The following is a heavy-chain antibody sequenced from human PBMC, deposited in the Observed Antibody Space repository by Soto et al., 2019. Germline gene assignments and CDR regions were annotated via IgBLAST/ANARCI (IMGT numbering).Heavy chain of an antibody. J-gene: IGHJ5*02. D-gene: IGHD1-26*01. Sequence: SETLSLTCTVSGASISGYYWTWIRQPPGKGLEWIGYIYSGSTNYNPSLKSRATISIATSKNHFSLNLSSVTAADTAVYYCAGDSRSAEGWLDPWGQGTLVTLSS. V-gene: IGHV4-59*01. CDR2: IYSGST. CDR1: GASISGYY. CDR3: AGDSRSAEGWLDP.